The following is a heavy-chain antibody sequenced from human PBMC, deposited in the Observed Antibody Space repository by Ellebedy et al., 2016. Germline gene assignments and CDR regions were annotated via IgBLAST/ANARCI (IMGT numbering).Heavy chain of an antibody. CDR1: GGTFSSYA. Sequence: ASVKVSCKASGGTFSSYAISWVRQAPGQGLEWMGRIIPILGIANYAQKFQGRVTITADKSTSTAYMELSSLRSEDTAVYYCARASMIVVVTNYGMDVWGQGTTVTVSS. J-gene: IGHJ6*02. CDR3: ARASMIVVVTNYGMDV. CDR2: IIPILGIA. V-gene: IGHV1-69*04. D-gene: IGHD3-22*01.